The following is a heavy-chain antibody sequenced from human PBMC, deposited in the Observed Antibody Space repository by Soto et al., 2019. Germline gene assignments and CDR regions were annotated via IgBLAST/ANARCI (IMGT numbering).Heavy chain of an antibody. D-gene: IGHD6-13*01. CDR3: ARELAAAGSFDY. CDR2: ISTSGSTI. V-gene: IGHV3-48*03. Sequence: GGSLRLSCAASGFTFSRYEMNWVRQAPGKGLEWISYISTSGSTIYYADSVKGRFTISRDNAKNSLYLQMDSLRAEDTAVYYCARELAAAGSFDYWGQGTLVTVSS. CDR1: GFTFSRYE. J-gene: IGHJ4*02.